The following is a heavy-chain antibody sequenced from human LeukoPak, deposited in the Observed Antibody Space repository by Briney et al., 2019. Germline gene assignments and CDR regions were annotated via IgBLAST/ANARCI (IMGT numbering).Heavy chain of an antibody. Sequence: ASVKVSCKASGYTFTSYGISWVRQAPGQGLEWMGWISAYNGNTNYAQKLQGRVTMTTDTSTSTAYMELRSLRSDDTAVYYCARERSRGAPYLSGDFDYWGQGTLVTVSS. CDR3: ARERSRGAPYLSGDFDY. CDR1: GYTFTSYG. D-gene: IGHD2-2*01. V-gene: IGHV1-18*01. J-gene: IGHJ4*02. CDR2: ISAYNGNT.